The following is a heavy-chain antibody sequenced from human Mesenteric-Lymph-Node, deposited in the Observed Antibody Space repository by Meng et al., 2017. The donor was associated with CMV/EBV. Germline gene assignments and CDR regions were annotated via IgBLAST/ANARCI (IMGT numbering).Heavy chain of an antibody. CDR3: ASLGYCSGSDCYRVS. CDR1: GGSITSRDW. J-gene: IGHJ5*02. Sequence: SGGSITSRDWWSWVRQSPGKGLEWIGEIYHSGTTNYSPSLKTRVTMSLDPSKNQFSLKLTSVTAADTAAYYCASLGYCSGSDCYRVSWGQGTLVTVSS. D-gene: IGHD2-15*01. CDR2: IYHSGTT. V-gene: IGHV4-4*02.